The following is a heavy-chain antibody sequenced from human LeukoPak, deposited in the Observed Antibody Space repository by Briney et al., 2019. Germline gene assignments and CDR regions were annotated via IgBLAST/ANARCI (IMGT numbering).Heavy chain of an antibody. CDR1: GFTFSDYY. D-gene: IGHD2-8*01. Sequence: PGGSLRLFCAASGFTFSDYYMSWIRQAPGKGLEWVSYISSSGSTIYYADSVKGRFTISRDNAKNSLYLQMNSLRAEDTAVYYCAREVWGGMVYAINNWFDPWGQGTLVTVSS. J-gene: IGHJ5*02. CDR3: AREVWGGMVYAINNWFDP. V-gene: IGHV3-11*04. CDR2: ISSSGSTI.